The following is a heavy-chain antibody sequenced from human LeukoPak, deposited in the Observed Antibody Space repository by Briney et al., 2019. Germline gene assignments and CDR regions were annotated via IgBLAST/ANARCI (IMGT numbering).Heavy chain of an antibody. D-gene: IGHD3-16*02. CDR1: GYSISSGYY. V-gene: IGHV4-38-2*01. CDR2: IYHSGST. Sequence: SETLSLTCAVSGYSISSGYYWGWIRQPPGKGLEWIGSIYHSGSTYYNPSLKSRVTISVDTSKNQFSLKLSSVTAADTAVYYCARAEEIPYDYVWGSYRSHPYYFDYWGQGTPVTVSS. J-gene: IGHJ4*02. CDR3: ARAEEIPYDYVWGSYRSHPYYFDY.